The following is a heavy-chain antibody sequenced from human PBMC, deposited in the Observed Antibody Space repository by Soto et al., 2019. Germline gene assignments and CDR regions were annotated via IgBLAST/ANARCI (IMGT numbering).Heavy chain of an antibody. D-gene: IGHD1-1*01. J-gene: IGHJ6*02. Sequence: GESLKISCKGSGYTFTNHWICWVRQMPGKGLEWMXIXYXXXSXTXXXPXXXXQVTISADKSISTAYLQWRSLKASDTAMYYCSRTTGVFSYYGMDIWGQGTTVTVSS. CDR1: GYTFTNHW. V-gene: IGHV5-51*01. CDR2: XYXXXSXT. CDR3: SRTTGVFSYYGMDI.